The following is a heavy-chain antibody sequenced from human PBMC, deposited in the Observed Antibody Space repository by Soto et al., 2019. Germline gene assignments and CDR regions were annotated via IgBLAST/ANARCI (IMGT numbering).Heavy chain of an antibody. J-gene: IGHJ6*02. CDR1: GGSFSSHA. Sequence: QVQLVQSGAEVKKPGSSVKVSCKASGGSFSSHAITWVRQAPGQGLEWMGGITPIFGTPTYAQKFQGRVTITADESTNTDYMELSSLRSEDTAVYYCATLGIVASWSMDVWGQGTTVTVSS. CDR2: ITPIFGTP. D-gene: IGHD6-13*01. CDR3: ATLGIVASWSMDV. V-gene: IGHV1-69*01.